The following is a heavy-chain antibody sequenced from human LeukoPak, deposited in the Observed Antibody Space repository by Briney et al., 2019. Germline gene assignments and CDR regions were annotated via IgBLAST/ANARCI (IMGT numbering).Heavy chain of an antibody. V-gene: IGHV4-39*07. CDR1: SGSISSSTYY. Sequence: SETLSLTCTVASGSISSSTYYWGWIRQPPGKGLEWIGSIYYSGSTYYNPSLKSRVTISVDTSKNQFSLRLSSVTAADTAVYYCARPRGGSYTDAFDIWAKGQWSPSLQ. J-gene: IGHJ3*02. CDR3: ARPRGGSYTDAFDI. D-gene: IGHD1-26*01. CDR2: IYYSGST.